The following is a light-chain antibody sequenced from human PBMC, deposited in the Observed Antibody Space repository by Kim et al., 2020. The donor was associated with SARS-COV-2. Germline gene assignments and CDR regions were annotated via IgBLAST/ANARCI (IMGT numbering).Light chain of an antibody. Sequence: GQSITSPGIGTSTDVGGYNSVSWYQQHPGKAPKLIIYDVTKRPSGVSNRFSGSQSGITASLTISGLQAEDEADYYCCSYTRSSTFIFGPGTKSPS. CDR2: DVT. CDR1: STDVGGYNS. V-gene: IGLV2-14*03. J-gene: IGLJ1*01. CDR3: CSYTRSSTFI.